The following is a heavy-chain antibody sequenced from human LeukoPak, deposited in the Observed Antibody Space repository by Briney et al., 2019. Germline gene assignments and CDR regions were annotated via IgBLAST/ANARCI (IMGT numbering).Heavy chain of an antibody. CDR2: FDPEDGET. Sequence: ASVKVSCKVSGYTLTELSMHWVRQAPGKGLEWMGGFDPEDGETIYAQKFQGRVTMTEDTSTDTAYMELSSLRSEDTAVYYCASPTDSSGYFYFDYWGQETLVTVSS. CDR3: ASPTDSSGYFYFDY. V-gene: IGHV1-24*01. D-gene: IGHD3-22*01. J-gene: IGHJ4*02. CDR1: GYTLTELS.